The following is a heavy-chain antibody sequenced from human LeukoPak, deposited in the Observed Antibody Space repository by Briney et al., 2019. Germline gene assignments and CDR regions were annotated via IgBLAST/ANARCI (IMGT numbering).Heavy chain of an antibody. CDR3: ARSNYDSSGWANAFDI. Sequence: SETLSLTYTVSGGSISSGGYYWSWIRQHPGKGLEWIGYIYYSGSTYYNPSLKSRVTLSVDTSKNQFSLKLSSVTAADTAVYYCARSNYDSSGWANAFDIWGQGTMVTVSS. J-gene: IGHJ3*02. CDR1: GGSISSGGYY. D-gene: IGHD3-22*01. V-gene: IGHV4-31*03. CDR2: IYYSGST.